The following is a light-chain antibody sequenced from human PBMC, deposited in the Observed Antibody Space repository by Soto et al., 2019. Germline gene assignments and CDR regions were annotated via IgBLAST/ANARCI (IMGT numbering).Light chain of an antibody. V-gene: IGKV3-20*01. CDR3: QQYDLGVT. CDR2: AAS. J-gene: IGKJ3*01. CDR1: QSISSSY. Sequence: EVVLTQSPGTLSLSPGERATLSCKTSQSISSSYLAWYQQKPGQAPRLLIYAASYRATGIPDRFSGSGSGTDFTLTVSRLEPEDFAVYYCQQYDLGVTLAPATMLDIK.